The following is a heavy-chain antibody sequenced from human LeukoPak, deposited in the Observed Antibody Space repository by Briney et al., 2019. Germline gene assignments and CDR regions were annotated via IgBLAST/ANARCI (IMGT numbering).Heavy chain of an antibody. Sequence: ALAKVSCKASGYTFTGYYMHWVRQAPGQGLEWMGWINPNSGGTNYAQKFQGRVTMTRDTSISTAYMELSRLRSDDTAVYYCARANTDFWSGYSTDYWGQGTLVTVSS. J-gene: IGHJ4*02. V-gene: IGHV1-2*02. CDR2: INPNSGGT. CDR1: GYTFTGYY. CDR3: ARANTDFWSGYSTDY. D-gene: IGHD3-3*01.